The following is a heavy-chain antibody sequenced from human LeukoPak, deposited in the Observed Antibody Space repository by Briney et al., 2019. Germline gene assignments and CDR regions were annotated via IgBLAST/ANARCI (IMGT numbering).Heavy chain of an antibody. CDR2: ISDDGRSI. J-gene: IGHJ4*02. CDR1: GFTFSNYV. D-gene: IGHD6-6*01. CDR3: TKRVPYTSSPVYLDC. V-gene: IGHV3-23*01. Sequence: PGGSLRLSCVASGFTFSNYVMNWVRQAPGKGLEWISAISDDGRSIYYTDSVKGRFTISRDNSKNTLFLQMNSLKAEDTAMYYCTKRVPYTSSPVYLDCWGQGTLVTVSS.